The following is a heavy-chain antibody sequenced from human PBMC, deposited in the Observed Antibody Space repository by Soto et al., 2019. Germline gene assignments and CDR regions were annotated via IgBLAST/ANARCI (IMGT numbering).Heavy chain of an antibody. CDR1: GFTMTTA. CDR2: LRGDGINT. D-gene: IGHD1-26*01. CDR3: AKGPLGGANYKFYDLDV. Sequence: PVGSLRLSCAASGFTMTTAMTWVRQAPGKGLEWVSSLRGDGINTYYADSVKGRFTFSRDNSKNTVYLQMDNLRVDDTAEYHCAKGPLGGANYKFYDLDVWGQGTTVTVSS. J-gene: IGHJ6*02. V-gene: IGHV3-23*01.